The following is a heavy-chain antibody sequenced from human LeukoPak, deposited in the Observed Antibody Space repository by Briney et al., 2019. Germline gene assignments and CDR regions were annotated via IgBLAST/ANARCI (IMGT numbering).Heavy chain of an antibody. J-gene: IGHJ2*01. CDR2: ISWNSGSI. D-gene: IGHD4-17*01. CDR3: AKANYGDYPYNWYFDL. Sequence: GRSLRLSCAASGFTFDDYAMHWVRQAPGKGLEWVSGISWNSGSIVYADSVKGRFTISRDNAKNSLYLQMNSLRAEDMALYYCAKANYGDYPYNWYFDLWGRGTLVTVSS. V-gene: IGHV3-9*03. CDR1: GFTFDDYA.